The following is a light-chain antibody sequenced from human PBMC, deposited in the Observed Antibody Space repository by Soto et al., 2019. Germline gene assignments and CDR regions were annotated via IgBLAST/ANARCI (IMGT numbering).Light chain of an antibody. V-gene: IGKV1-39*01. CDR1: QSISSS. J-gene: IGKJ1*01. CDR2: AAS. CDR3: HQSYSTSWT. Sequence: DIQLTQSPSSLSASVGERVTITCRASQSISSSLNWYQQKPGKAPKVLIYAASSLQTGVPSRFSGSGSGTLFTLTIISLQPEDFATCYCHQSYSTSWTFGQGTKVDI.